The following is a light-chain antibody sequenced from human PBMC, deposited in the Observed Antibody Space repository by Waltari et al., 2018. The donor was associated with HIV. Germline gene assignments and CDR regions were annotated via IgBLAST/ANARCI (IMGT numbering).Light chain of an antibody. V-gene: IGLV1-47*01. CDR1: TANIGANF. CDR2: RDN. CDR3: AVLDDTLGGGV. J-gene: IGLJ2*01. Sequence: QSVLTQPPSASGTPGQTVTISCSGGTANIGANFVFWFQQFPGPAPKLLIYRDNLRHSGVPARFSGSKSGTSASLTISGLRSDDEAHYFCAVLDDTLGGGVFGGGTKLTVL.